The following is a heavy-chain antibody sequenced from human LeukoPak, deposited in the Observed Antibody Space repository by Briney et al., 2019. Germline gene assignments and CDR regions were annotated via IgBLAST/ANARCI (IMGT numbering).Heavy chain of an antibody. J-gene: IGHJ3*02. Sequence: SETLSLTCTVSGGSISSYYWSWIRQPAGKGLEWIGRIYTSGSTNYNPSLKSRVTMSVDTSKNQFSLKLSSVTAAGTAVYYCARENSGSYYRQPQKNAFDIWGQGTMVTVSS. D-gene: IGHD1-26*01. CDR1: GGSISSYY. CDR3: ARENSGSYYRQPQKNAFDI. CDR2: IYTSGST. V-gene: IGHV4-4*07.